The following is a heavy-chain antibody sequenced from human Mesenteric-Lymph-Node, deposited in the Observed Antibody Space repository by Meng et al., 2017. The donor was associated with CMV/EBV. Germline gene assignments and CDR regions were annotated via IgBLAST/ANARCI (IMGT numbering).Heavy chain of an antibody. CDR1: GFTFSSYS. J-gene: IGHJ3*02. D-gene: IGHD2-21*02. Sequence: GESLKISCAASGFTFSSYSMNWVRQAPGKGLEWVSSISSSSSYIYYADSVKGRFTISRDNAKNTLYLQMNSLRVEDTALYYCARDVTFASDIWGQGTMVTVSS. CDR3: ARDVTFASDI. CDR2: ISSSSSYI. V-gene: IGHV3-21*01.